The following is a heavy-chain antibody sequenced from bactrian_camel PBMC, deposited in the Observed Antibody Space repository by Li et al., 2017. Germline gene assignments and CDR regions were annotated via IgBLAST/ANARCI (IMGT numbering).Heavy chain of an antibody. CDR3: ATEGSVVTTLLPALAY. V-gene: IGHV3S31*01. Sequence: VQLVESGGGLVQPGGSLRLSCAASGFAVSTYAMSWVRQAPGKGLEWVSAINSGGGSTYYADSVKGRFTISQDKDKGTPYLQMNSPKTEDTALYYCATEGSVVTTLLPALAYWGQGTQVTVS. CDR1: GFAVSTYA. D-gene: IGHD2*01. J-gene: IGHJ4*01. CDR2: INSGGGST.